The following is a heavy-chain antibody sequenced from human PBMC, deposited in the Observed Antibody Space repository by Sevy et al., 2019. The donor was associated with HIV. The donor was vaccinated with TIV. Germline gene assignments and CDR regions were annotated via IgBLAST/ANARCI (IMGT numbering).Heavy chain of an antibody. D-gene: IGHD4-17*01. CDR3: ARDLPPSATTVPHFDC. CDR1: GFSFSSYE. CDR2: ISNSGTTI. J-gene: IGHJ4*02. V-gene: IGHV3-48*03. Sequence: GGSLRLSCAASGFSFSSYEMNWGRQAPGKGLEWVSYISNSGTTISYSDSVRGRFTISRDNARNLLYLQMNSLRAEDTAVYFCARDLPPSATTVPHFDCWGQGTLVTVSS.